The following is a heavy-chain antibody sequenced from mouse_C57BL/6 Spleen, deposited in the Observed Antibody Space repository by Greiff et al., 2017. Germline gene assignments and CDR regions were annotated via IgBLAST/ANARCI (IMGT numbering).Heavy chain of an antibody. CDR1: GYTFTSYW. CDR2: IHPNSGST. J-gene: IGHJ3*01. Sequence: VQLQESGAELVKPGASVKLSCKASGYTFTSYWMHWVKQRPGQGLEWIGMIHPNSGSTNYNEKFKSKATLTVDKSSSTAYMQLSSLTSEDSAVYYCARELITTVVPLAYWGQGTLVTVSA. V-gene: IGHV1-64*01. CDR3: ARELITTVVPLAY. D-gene: IGHD1-1*01.